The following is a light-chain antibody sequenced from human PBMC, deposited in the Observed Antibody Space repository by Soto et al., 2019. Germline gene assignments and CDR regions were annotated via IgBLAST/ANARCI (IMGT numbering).Light chain of an antibody. CDR2: AAS. CDR1: QGSSSY. Sequence: DILMTQSPSALSACRGDRVTITSRESQGSSSYLAWYKKKPGIVPKLRIDAASTLQSGGPSRVSGSGSGTDCNLTISSLQTEDVATYDCQKYNNASWTFGQGTKVDIK. V-gene: IGKV1-27*01. J-gene: IGKJ1*01. CDR3: QKYNNASWT.